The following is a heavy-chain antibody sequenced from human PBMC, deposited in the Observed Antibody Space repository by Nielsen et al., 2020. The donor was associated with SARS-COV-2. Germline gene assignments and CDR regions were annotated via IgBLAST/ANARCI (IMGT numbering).Heavy chain of an antibody. D-gene: IGHD3-9*01. Sequence: WLRQPPGQGLEWIGSIYYSGSTYYNPSLKSRVTISVDTSKNQFSLKLSSVTAADTAVYYCARKGQYYDILTGFRNYYYYYGMDVWGQGTTVTVSS. J-gene: IGHJ6*02. CDR3: ARKGQYYDILTGFRNYYYYYGMDV. V-gene: IGHV4-39*01. CDR2: IYYSGST.